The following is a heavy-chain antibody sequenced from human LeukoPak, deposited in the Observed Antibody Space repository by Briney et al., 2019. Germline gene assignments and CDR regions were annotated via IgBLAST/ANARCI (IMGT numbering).Heavy chain of an antibody. CDR2: ISGSGGST. Sequence: GGSLRLSCAASGFTVSSNYMSWVRQAPGKGLEWVSVISGSGGSTYYADSVKGRFTISRDNSKNTLYLQMNSLRAEDTAVYYCAKGTVVVAATGYYFDYWGQGTLVTVSS. D-gene: IGHD2-15*01. CDR1: GFTVSSNY. J-gene: IGHJ4*02. V-gene: IGHV3-23*01. CDR3: AKGTVVVAATGYYFDY.